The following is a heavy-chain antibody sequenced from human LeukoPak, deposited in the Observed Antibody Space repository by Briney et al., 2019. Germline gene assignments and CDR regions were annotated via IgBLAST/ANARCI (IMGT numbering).Heavy chain of an antibody. CDR2: IYNSGST. CDR1: GGSISSYY. V-gene: IGHV4-59*01. CDR3: ARGDYDLLTGYYTHFDY. D-gene: IGHD3-9*01. J-gene: IGHJ4*02. Sequence: SETLSLTCTVSGGSISSYYWSWIRQPPGKGLEWVGYIYNSGSTNYNPSLKSRVTISVDTSKNQFSLKLSSVTAADTAVYYCARGDYDLLTGYYTHFDYWGQGTLVTVSS.